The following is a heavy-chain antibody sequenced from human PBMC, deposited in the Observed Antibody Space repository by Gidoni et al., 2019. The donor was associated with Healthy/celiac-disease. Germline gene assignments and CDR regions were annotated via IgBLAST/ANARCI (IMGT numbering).Heavy chain of an antibody. Sequence: QVQLVESGGGVVQPGRSLRLSCAASGFTFSSYGMHWVRQAPGKGLEWVAVIWYDGSNKYYADSVKGRFTISRDNSKNTLYLQMNSLRAEDTAVYYCARGSGWYRDAFDIWGQGTMVTVSS. V-gene: IGHV3-33*01. D-gene: IGHD6-19*01. CDR1: GFTFSSYG. CDR3: ARGSGWYRDAFDI. CDR2: IWYDGSNK. J-gene: IGHJ3*02.